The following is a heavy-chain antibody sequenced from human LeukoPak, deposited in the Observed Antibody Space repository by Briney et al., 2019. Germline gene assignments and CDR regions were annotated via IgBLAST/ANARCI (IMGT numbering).Heavy chain of an antibody. CDR1: GFTFSSYA. D-gene: IGHD3-3*01. CDR3: ARDQRTYYDFWSGYSNWFDP. Sequence: PGGSLRLSCAASGFTFSSYAMHWVRQAPGKGLEYVSAISSNGGSTYYANSVKGRFTISRDNSKNTLYLQMGSLRAEDMAVYYCARDQRTYYDFWSGYSNWFDPWGQGTLVTVSS. J-gene: IGHJ5*02. V-gene: IGHV3-64*01. CDR2: ISSNGGST.